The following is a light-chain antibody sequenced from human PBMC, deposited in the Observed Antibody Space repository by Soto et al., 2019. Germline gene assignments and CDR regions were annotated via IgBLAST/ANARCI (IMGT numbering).Light chain of an antibody. CDR3: CSYGGRNTCV. CDR1: SSDVGGYNY. Sequence: QSALTQPRSASGSPGPSITISCTGTSSDVGGYNYVSWYQQHPAKAPKLIIFHVSKRHSGVPNRFSGSKSGNTASLTISGLRAEDEADSYCCSYGGRNTCVFVTGTPLTVL. V-gene: IGLV2-11*01. J-gene: IGLJ1*01. CDR2: HVS.